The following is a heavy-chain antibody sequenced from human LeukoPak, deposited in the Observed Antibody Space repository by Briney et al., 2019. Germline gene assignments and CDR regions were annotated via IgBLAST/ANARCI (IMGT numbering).Heavy chain of an antibody. CDR2: TYYRSKWYI. CDR1: GDSVSSNSVV. Sequence: SQTLSLTCAISGDSVSSNSVVWNWIRQSPSRGPEWLGRTYYRSKWYIDYADSVKSRITISPDTSKNQFSLQLNSMTPEDTAIYYCARGRVSAFDIWGQGTMVTVSS. D-gene: IGHD2-8*01. V-gene: IGHV6-1*01. J-gene: IGHJ3*02. CDR3: ARGRVSAFDI.